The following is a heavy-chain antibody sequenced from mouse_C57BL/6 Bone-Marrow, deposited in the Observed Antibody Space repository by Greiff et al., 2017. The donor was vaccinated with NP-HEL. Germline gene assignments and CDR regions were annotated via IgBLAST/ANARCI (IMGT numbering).Heavy chain of an antibody. Sequence: EVKLVESGGGLVQPGGSMKLSCVASGFTFSNYWMNWVRQSPEQGLEWVAQIRLKSDNYATHYAESVKGRFTISRDDSKSSVYLQMNNLRAEDTGIYYCTGDGNYSFAYWGQGTLVTVSA. J-gene: IGHJ3*01. CDR3: TGDGNYSFAY. CDR1: GFTFSNYW. CDR2: IRLKSDNYAT. D-gene: IGHD2-1*01. V-gene: IGHV6-3*01.